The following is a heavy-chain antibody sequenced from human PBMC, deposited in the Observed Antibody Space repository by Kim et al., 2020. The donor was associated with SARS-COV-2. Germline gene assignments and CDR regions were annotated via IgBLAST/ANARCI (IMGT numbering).Heavy chain of an antibody. D-gene: IGHD1-26*01. CDR2: ISSSGSTI. CDR1: GFTFSSYE. Sequence: GGSLRLSCAASGFTFSSYEMNWVRQAPGKGLEWVSYISSSGSTIYYADSVKGRFTISRDNAKNSLYLQMNSLRAEDTAVYYCARPLLGKTRGNWFDPWGQGTLVTVSS. V-gene: IGHV3-48*03. CDR3: ARPLLGKTRGNWFDP. J-gene: IGHJ5*02.